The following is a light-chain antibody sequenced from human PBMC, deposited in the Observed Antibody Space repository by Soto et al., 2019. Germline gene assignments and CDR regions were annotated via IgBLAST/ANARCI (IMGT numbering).Light chain of an antibody. Sequence: DIVMTQSPLSLPVTPGEPASISCRSSQSLLHSNGYNYLDWYLQKPGQSPQLLSYLGSNRASGVPDRLSGSGSGTHFTLKISRLEAEDVGLYYCMQALQTPELTFGGGTKVEIK. V-gene: IGKV2-28*01. CDR2: LGS. J-gene: IGKJ4*01. CDR1: QSLLHSNGYNY. CDR3: MQALQTPELT.